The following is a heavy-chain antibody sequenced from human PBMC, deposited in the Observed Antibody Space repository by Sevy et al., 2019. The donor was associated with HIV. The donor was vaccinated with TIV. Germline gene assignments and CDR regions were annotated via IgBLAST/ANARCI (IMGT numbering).Heavy chain of an antibody. CDR2: ISYDGSNK. CDR1: GFTFSSYG. D-gene: IGHD3-16*02. Sequence: GRSLRLSCAASGFTFSSYGMHWVRQAPGKGLEWVAVISYDGSNKYYADSVKGRFTISRDNSKNTLYLQMNSLRAEDTAVYYCAKGVTFGGVIEGYWGQGTLVTVSS. V-gene: IGHV3-30*18. J-gene: IGHJ4*02. CDR3: AKGVTFGGVIEGY.